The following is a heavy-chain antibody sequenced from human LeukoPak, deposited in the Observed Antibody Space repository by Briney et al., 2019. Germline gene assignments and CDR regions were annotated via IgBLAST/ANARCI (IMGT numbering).Heavy chain of an antibody. CDR1: GGSFSGYY. Sequence: SETLSLTCAVYGGSFSGYYWSWIRQPPGKGLEWIGEINHSGGTNYNPSLKSRVTISVDTSKNQFSLKLSSVTAADTAVYYCARGGEVPAAIRKYYFDYWGQGTLVTVSS. J-gene: IGHJ4*02. D-gene: IGHD2-2*02. CDR2: INHSGGT. V-gene: IGHV4-34*01. CDR3: ARGGEVPAAIRKYYFDY.